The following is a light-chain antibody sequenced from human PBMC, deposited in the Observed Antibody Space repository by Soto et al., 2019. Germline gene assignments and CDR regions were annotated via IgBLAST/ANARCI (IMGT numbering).Light chain of an antibody. CDR3: QQRSNWPPNFS. CDR1: QSVSTY. CDR2: DAS. Sequence: EIVLTQSPATLSLSPGERATLSCRASQSVSTYLAWYQQRPGQAPRLLIYDASNRATGIPARFSGSGSGTDLILSISSLEPEDFATYYCQQRSNWPPNFSFGGGTKVEIK. J-gene: IGKJ4*01. V-gene: IGKV3-11*01.